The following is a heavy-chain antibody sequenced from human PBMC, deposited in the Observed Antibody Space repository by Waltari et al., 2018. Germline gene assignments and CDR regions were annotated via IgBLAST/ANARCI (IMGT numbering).Heavy chain of an antibody. D-gene: IGHD3-22*01. J-gene: IGHJ4*02. CDR2: IYPGDSDT. CDR3: ARQQRPYYYDSSGSYYFDY. V-gene: IGHV5-51*01. Sequence: EVQLVQSGAEVKKPGESLKISCKGSGYSFTSYWIGWVRQMPGNGLEWMGIIYPGDSDTRYSPSFQGQVTISADKSISTAYLQWSSLKASDTAMYYCARQQRPYYYDSSGSYYFDYWGQGTLVTVSS. CDR1: GYSFTSYW.